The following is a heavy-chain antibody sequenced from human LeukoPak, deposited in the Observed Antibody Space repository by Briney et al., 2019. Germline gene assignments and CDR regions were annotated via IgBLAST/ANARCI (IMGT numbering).Heavy chain of an antibody. CDR2: ISAYNGNT. Sequence: GESLKISCKGSGYTFTSYGISWVRLAPGQGLEWMGWISAYNGNTNYAQKLQGRVTMTTDTSTSTAYMELRSLRSDDTAVYYCATLCSSTSCSSDAFDIWGQGTMVTVSS. CDR1: GYTFTSYG. V-gene: IGHV1-18*01. D-gene: IGHD2-2*01. CDR3: ATLCSSTSCSSDAFDI. J-gene: IGHJ3*02.